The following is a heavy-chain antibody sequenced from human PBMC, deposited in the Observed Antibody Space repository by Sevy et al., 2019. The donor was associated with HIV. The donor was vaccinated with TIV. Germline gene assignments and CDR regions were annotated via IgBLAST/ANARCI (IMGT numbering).Heavy chain of an antibody. CDR1: GGSISSGDYY. Sequence: SETLSLTCTVSGGSISSGDYYWSWIRQPPGKGLEWIGYIYYSGSTYYNPSLKSRVTISVDTSKNQFSLKLSSVTAADTAVYYCAREGACSGGSCYDYWDQGTLVTVSS. J-gene: IGHJ4*02. CDR2: IYYSGST. D-gene: IGHD2-15*01. V-gene: IGHV4-30-4*01. CDR3: AREGACSGGSCYDY.